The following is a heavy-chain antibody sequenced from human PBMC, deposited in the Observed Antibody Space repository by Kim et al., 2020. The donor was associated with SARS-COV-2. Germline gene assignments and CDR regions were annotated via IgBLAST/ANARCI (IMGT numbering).Heavy chain of an antibody. CDR3: ARVGPQLRFLEWLPSGGGYYYGMDV. CDR1: GFTFSSYW. D-gene: IGHD3-3*01. Sequence: GGSLRLSCAASGFTFSSYWMSWVRQAPGKGLEWVANIKQDGSEKYYVDSVKGRFTISRDNAKNSLYLQMNSLRAEDTAVYYCARVGPQLRFLEWLPSGGGYYYGMDVWGQGTTVTVSS. V-gene: IGHV3-7*01. J-gene: IGHJ6*02. CDR2: IKQDGSEK.